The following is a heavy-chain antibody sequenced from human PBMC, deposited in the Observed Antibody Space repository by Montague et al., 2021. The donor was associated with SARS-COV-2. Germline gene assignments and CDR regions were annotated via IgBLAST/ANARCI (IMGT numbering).Heavy chain of an antibody. J-gene: IGHJ6*02. CDR1: GDSVSSNSGA. CDR2: TYYRSKWYY. V-gene: IGHV6-1*01. D-gene: IGHD2-2*01. Sequence: CAISGDSVSSNSGAWNWLRQSPSRGLEWLGRTYYRSKWYYNYGVSVESRITVNADTSENQVFLQLNSVTPEDTAVYFCARGPPAGPNFGMDVWGQGTTVTVSS. CDR3: ARGPPAGPNFGMDV.